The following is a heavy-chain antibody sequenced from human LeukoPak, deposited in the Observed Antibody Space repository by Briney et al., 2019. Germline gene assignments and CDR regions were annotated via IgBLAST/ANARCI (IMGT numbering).Heavy chain of an antibody. D-gene: IGHD3-10*01. V-gene: IGHV4-38-2*01. CDR1: GFTFSSYA. CDR3: ARITINPEGYYYYYMDV. J-gene: IGHJ6*03. CDR2: IYYSGST. Sequence: GSLRLSCAASGFTFSSYAMSWVRQPPGKGLEWIGSIYYSGSTYYNPSLKSRVTISVDTSKNQFSLKLSSVTAADTAVYYCARITINPEGYYYYYMDVWGKGTTVTVSS.